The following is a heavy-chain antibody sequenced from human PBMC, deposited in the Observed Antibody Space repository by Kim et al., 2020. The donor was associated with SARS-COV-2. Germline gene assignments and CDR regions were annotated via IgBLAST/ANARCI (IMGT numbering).Heavy chain of an antibody. Sequence: SETLSLTCNVSGDSMYSYYWSWIRQPPGKGLEWIGYIYYSGSTSYNPSLKSRVSISVDTSNNQFSLKLNSMTAADTAVYFCARQRATYSSSCFDYWGQGTLVTVSS. CDR1: GDSMYSYY. CDR2: IYYSGST. D-gene: IGHD6-13*01. J-gene: IGHJ4*02. V-gene: IGHV4-59*08. CDR3: ARQRATYSSSCFDY.